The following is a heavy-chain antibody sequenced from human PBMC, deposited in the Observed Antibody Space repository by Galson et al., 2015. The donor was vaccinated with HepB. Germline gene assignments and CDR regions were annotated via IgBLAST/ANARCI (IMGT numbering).Heavy chain of an antibody. CDR2: ISYDGSNK. Sequence: SLRLSCAASGFTFSSYAMHWVRQAPGKGLEWVAVISYDGSNKYYADSVKGRFTISRDNSKNTLYLQMNSLRAEDTAVYYCARVIVGSSWYSDIWGQGTMVTVSS. D-gene: IGHD6-13*01. J-gene: IGHJ3*02. CDR1: GFTFSSYA. CDR3: ARVIVGSSWYSDI. V-gene: IGHV3-30*04.